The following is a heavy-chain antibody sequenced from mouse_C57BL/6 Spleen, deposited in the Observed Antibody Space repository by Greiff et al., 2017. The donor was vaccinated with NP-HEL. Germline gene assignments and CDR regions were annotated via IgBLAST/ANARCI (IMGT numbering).Heavy chain of an antibody. CDR2: IYPGDGDT. CDR3: ARFDGYWGFAY. V-gene: IGHV1-82*01. CDR1: GYAFSSSW. D-gene: IGHD2-3*01. J-gene: IGHJ3*01. Sequence: QVQLQQSGPELVKPGASVKISCKASGYAFSSSWMNWVKQRPGKGLEWIGRIYPGDGDTNYNGKFKGKATLTADKSSSTAYMQLSSLTSEDSAVYFCARFDGYWGFAYWGQGTLVTVSA.